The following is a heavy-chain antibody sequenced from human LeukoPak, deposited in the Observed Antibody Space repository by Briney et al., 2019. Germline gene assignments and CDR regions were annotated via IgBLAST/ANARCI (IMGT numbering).Heavy chain of an antibody. CDR3: VRDSRYGSGWFEDGLDF. J-gene: IGHJ6*02. CDR2: INDRGST. V-gene: IGHV4-59*02. D-gene: IGHD6-13*01. Sequence: SEILSITCTVSGDSVRSYYWSWIRQPPGQGLEWLGHINDRGSTNYNPSLQGRVTISIDASKNQFSLKVNSVTAADTAVYYCVRDSRYGSGWFEDGLDFWGQGTTVTVSS. CDR1: GDSVRSYY.